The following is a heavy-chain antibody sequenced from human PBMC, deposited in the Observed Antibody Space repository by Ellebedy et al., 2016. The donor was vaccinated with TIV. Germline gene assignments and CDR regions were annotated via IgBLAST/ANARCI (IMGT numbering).Heavy chain of an antibody. CDR2: IDFTGHTI. Sequence: GESLKISCAASGFAFRDYHMSRIRQAPGKGLEWLAYIDFTGHTIYYANSVNGRFTISRDDAKSAFSLQMNGLRVEDTAVYYCATSGNPKRFDHWGQGVLVTVSS. J-gene: IGHJ4*02. V-gene: IGHV3-11*01. CDR3: ATSGNPKRFDH. D-gene: IGHD6-25*01. CDR1: GFAFRDYH.